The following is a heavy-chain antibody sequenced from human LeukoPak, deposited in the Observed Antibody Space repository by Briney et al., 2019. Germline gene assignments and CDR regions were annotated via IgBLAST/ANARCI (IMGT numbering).Heavy chain of an antibody. V-gene: IGHV3-23*01. J-gene: IGHJ6*02. D-gene: IGHD3-10*01. Sequence: PGGSLRLSCAASGFTFSSYAMSWVRQAPGKGLEWVSAISGSGGSTYYADSVKGRFTISRDNSKNTLYLQMNSLRAEDTAVYYCAKEGTLWFGTSRASYYGMDVWGQGTTVTVSS. CDR2: ISGSGGST. CDR3: AKEGTLWFGTSRASYYGMDV. CDR1: GFTFSSYA.